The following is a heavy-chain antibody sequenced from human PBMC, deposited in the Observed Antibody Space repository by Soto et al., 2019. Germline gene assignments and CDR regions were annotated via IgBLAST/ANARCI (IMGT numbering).Heavy chain of an antibody. CDR2: IYNSGSN. D-gene: IGHD3-10*01. V-gene: IGHV4-61*01. Sequence: SETLSLTCTVSNGSVSSGTYYWSWIRRPPGKGLEWIGYIYNSGSNHSNPSLQSRVTISVDTSKNQFSLKLSSVTAADTGIYYCARARITMVREVIKYNMDVWGQGTTVTVS. J-gene: IGHJ6*02. CDR1: NGSVSSGTYY. CDR3: ARARITMVREVIKYNMDV.